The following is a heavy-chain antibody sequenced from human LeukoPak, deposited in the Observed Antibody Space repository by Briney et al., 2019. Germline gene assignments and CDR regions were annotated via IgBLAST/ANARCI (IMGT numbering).Heavy chain of an antibody. V-gene: IGHV3-48*01. J-gene: IGHJ4*02. CDR3: ARGAGVRVPFDY. CDR2: ISSTSGTM. CDR1: GFTFSNAW. D-gene: IGHD3-10*01. Sequence: GGSLRLSCAGSGFTFSNAWMSWVRQAPGKGLEWVSYISSTSGTMNYADSVKGRLTISRDNAKNSLYLQLNSLGAEDTAVYYCARGAGVRVPFDYWGQGTLVTVSS.